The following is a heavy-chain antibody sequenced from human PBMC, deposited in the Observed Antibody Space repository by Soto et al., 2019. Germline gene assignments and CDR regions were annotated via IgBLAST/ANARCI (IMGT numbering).Heavy chain of an antibody. CDR3: ASYSGYDHNWFDP. CDR1: GGSFSGYY. V-gene: IGHV4-34*01. D-gene: IGHD5-12*01. Sequence: SETLSLTCAVYGGSFSGYYWSWIRQPPGKGLEWIGEINHSGSTNYNPSLKSRVTISVDTSKNQFSLKLSSVTAADTAVYYCASYSGYDHNWFDPWGQGTLVTVSS. J-gene: IGHJ5*02. CDR2: INHSGST.